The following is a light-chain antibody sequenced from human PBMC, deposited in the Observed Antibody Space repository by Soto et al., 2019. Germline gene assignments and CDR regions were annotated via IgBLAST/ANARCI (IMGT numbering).Light chain of an antibody. CDR3: QQYGSSGT. J-gene: IGKJ1*01. V-gene: IGKV3-20*01. Sequence: TQSPSSLSASVGVRVTITSPASQSVRYNYLAWYQQKPGQAPRLLIYGVSTRATGIPDRFSGSGSGTDFTLTIRRLEPEDFAVYYCQQYGSSGTFGQGTKLEIK. CDR1: QSVRYNY. CDR2: GVS.